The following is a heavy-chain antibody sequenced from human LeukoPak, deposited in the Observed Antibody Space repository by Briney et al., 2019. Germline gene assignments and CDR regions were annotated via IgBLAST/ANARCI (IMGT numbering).Heavy chain of an antibody. J-gene: IGHJ4*02. D-gene: IGHD6-13*01. CDR2: ISGSGGST. CDR1: GFTFSSYA. V-gene: IGHV3-23*01. Sequence: GGSLRLSCAASGFTFSSYAMSWVRQAPGKWLEWGSAISGSGGSTYYADSGKGRFTIARDNSKNTLCLQMNSLRAEDTAVYYCAKGAAGPDYWGQGTLVTVSS. CDR3: AKGAAGPDY.